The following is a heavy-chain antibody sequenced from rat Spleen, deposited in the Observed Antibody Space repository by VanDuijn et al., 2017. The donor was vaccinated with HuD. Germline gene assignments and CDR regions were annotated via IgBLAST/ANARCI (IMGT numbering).Heavy chain of an antibody. CDR3: ARYRGSLQWPFDY. Sequence: EVQLQESGPGLVKPSQSLSLTCSVTGYSITSSYGWNWIRKFPGNKLEWMGYINNVGGTNYNPSLKSRISITRATSKNQFFLQLNSVTTEDTATYYCARYRGSLQWPFDYWGQGVMVTVSS. CDR2: INNVGGT. D-gene: IGHD1-1*01. CDR1: GYSITSSYG. J-gene: IGHJ2*01. V-gene: IGHV3-3*01.